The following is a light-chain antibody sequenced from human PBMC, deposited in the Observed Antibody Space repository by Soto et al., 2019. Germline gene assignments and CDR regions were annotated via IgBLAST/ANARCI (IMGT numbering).Light chain of an antibody. V-gene: IGKV3-20*01. CDR2: GAS. CDR3: QQYGSSPNT. Sequence: EIVLTQSPGTLSLSPGERAALSCRASQSVSSSYLAWYQQKPGQAPRLLIYGASSRATGIPDRFSGSGSVTEFTLTISRLEPEDFAVYYCQQYGSSPNTFGQGTKLEIK. J-gene: IGKJ2*01. CDR1: QSVSSSY.